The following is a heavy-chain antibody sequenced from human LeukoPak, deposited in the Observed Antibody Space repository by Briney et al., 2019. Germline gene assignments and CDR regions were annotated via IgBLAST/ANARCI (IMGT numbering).Heavy chain of an antibody. J-gene: IGHJ5*02. D-gene: IGHD2-2*01. Sequence: SETLSLTCTVSGGSVSSGSYYWSWIRQPPGKGLEWIGYIYYSGSTNYNPSLKSRVTISVDTSKNQFSLKLSSVTAADTAVYYCARTLGEYQLLLNNWFDPWGQGTLVTVSS. CDR2: IYYSGST. CDR1: GGSVSSGSYY. CDR3: ARTLGEYQLLLNNWFDP. V-gene: IGHV4-61*01.